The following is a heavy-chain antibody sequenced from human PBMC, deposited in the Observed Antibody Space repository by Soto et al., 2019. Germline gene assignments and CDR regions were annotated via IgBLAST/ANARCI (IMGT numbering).Heavy chain of an antibody. J-gene: IGHJ3*02. CDR2: ISAYNGNT. CDR3: ATPLTPPNRLAVARDAFDI. CDR1: GYTFTSYG. Sequence: QVQLVQSGDEVKKPGASVKVSCKASGYTFTSYGISWVRQAPGQGLEWMGWISAYNGNTNYAQKLQGRVTMTTDTTTSTAYIDLRSLRSDDTVVYYCATPLTPPNRLAVARDAFDIWGQVTMVTVSS. V-gene: IGHV1-18*01. D-gene: IGHD6-19*01.